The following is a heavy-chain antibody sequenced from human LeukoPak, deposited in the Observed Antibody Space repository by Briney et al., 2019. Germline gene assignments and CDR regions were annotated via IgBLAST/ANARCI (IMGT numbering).Heavy chain of an antibody. J-gene: IGHJ4*02. CDR3: AREIYGSGSYYRS. Sequence: AVKVSFKASGCTFTSYYMHGVRQAPAQGLEGMGIINPSGCSTSYAQKFQGRVTMTRDTSTSTVYMELSSLRSEDTAVYYCAREIYGSGSYYRSWGQGTLVTVSS. D-gene: IGHD3-10*01. CDR1: GCTFTSYY. CDR2: INPSGCST. V-gene: IGHV1-46*01.